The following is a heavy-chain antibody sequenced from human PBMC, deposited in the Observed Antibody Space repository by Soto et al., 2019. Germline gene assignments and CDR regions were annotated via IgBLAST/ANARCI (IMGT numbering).Heavy chain of an antibody. CDR1: GYTFTSYD. CDR2: MNPNSGNT. V-gene: IGHV1-8*01. CDR3: ARGSVAYYDFWSGFEGVDY. D-gene: IGHD3-3*01. J-gene: IGHJ4*02. Sequence: ASVKVSCKASGYTFTSYDINWVRQATGQGLEWMGWMNPNSGNTGYAQKFQGRVTMTRNTSISTAYMELSSLRSEDTAVYYCARGSVAYYDFWSGFEGVDYWAQGTLVTVSS.